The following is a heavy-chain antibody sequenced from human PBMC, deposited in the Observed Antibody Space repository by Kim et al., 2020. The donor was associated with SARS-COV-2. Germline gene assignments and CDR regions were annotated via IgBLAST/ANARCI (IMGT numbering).Heavy chain of an antibody. CDR1: GFTFDDYA. D-gene: IGHD3-22*01. V-gene: IGHV3-9*01. Sequence: GGSLRLSCAASGFTFDDYAMHWVRQAPGKGLEWVSGISWNSGSIGYADSVKGRFTISRDNAKNSLYLQMNSLRAEDTALYYCAKLGKGDSSGYYSNLEGLDYWGQGTLVTVSS. CDR3: AKLGKGDSSGYYSNLEGLDY. CDR2: ISWNSGSI. J-gene: IGHJ4*02.